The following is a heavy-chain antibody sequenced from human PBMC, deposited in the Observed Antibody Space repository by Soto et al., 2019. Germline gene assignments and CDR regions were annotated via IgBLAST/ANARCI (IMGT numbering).Heavy chain of an antibody. V-gene: IGHV4-34*01. CDR3: TTSGRTWPDSFDF. CDR1: GVSLNSSF. J-gene: IGHJ3*01. Sequence: SETLSLTCAVYGVSLNSSFWNWVRQPPGKGLEWIGEATPYGTSNYNQSLKSRVTISKDTSQNQFSRKVKALTARNTAVYYCTTSGRTWPDSFDFWGQGAMVTVSS. CDR2: ATPYGTS.